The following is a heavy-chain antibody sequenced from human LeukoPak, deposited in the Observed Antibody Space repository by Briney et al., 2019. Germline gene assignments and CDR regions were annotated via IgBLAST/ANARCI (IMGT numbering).Heavy chain of an antibody. CDR1: VGSFSGYY. D-gene: IGHD6-6*01. CDR3: ATDYSSSLDVVTAPAY. CDR2: INHSGNT. J-gene: IGHJ4*02. V-gene: IGHV4-34*01. Sequence: SSETLSLTCAVYVGSFSGYYWSCIRQPPGKGLEWIGEINHSGNTNYNPSLKSRVTISVDTSKNQFSLKLSSVTAADTAVYYCATDYSSSLDVVTAPAYWGQGTLVIVSS.